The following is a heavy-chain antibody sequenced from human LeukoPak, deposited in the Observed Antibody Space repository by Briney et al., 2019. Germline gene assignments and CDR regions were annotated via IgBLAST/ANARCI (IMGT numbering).Heavy chain of an antibody. CDR2: INPPSGGT. V-gene: IGHV1-2*02. CDR1: GYTFTGYY. Sequence: ASVKVSCKASGYTFTGYYMHWVRQAPGHGLEWMGWINPPSGGTNSAQKFQGRVTMTRDTSITTAYLELSRLTSDDTAVYYCATTLVATILFDYWGQGTLVTVSS. CDR3: ATTLVATILFDY. D-gene: IGHD5-12*01. J-gene: IGHJ4*02.